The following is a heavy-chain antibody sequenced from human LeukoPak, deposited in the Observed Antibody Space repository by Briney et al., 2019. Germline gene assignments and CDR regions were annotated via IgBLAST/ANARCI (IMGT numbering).Heavy chain of an antibody. CDR1: GVSFSGYY. Sequence: KASETLSLTCAVYGVSFSGYYWSWIRQPPGKGLEWIGEINHSGSTNYNPSLKSRVTISVDTSKNQFSLKLSSVTAADTAVYYCARVAGGGGWFDPWGQGTLVTVSS. J-gene: IGHJ5*02. CDR3: ARVAGGGGWFDP. V-gene: IGHV4-34*01. D-gene: IGHD2-15*01. CDR2: INHSGST.